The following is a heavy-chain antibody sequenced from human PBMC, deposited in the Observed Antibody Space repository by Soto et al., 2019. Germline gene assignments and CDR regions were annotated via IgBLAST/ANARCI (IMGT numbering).Heavy chain of an antibody. CDR2: IYYSGST. CDR3: ARDYDSNWFDP. V-gene: IGHV4-39*02. Sequence: QLQLQESGPGLVKPSETLSLTCTVSGGSISSSSYYWGWIRQPPGKGLEWIGSIYYSGSTYYNPSLKSRVTISVDTSKNQFSLKLSSVTAADTAVYYCARDYDSNWFDPWGQGTLVTVSS. J-gene: IGHJ5*02. CDR1: GGSISSSSYY. D-gene: IGHD3-3*01.